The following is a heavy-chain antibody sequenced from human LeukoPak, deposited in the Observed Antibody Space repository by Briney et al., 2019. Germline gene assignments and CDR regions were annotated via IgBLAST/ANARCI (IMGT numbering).Heavy chain of an antibody. V-gene: IGHV4-59*12. Sequence: KPSVTLSLTCTVSGGSLSSFYWSWIRQPPGRGRGWMGYIYYSGSTNYHPSLKSRVTISVDRSKNQYSLKLSSVNAADTAVYYCASCGSSWYSDAFDIWGQGTMVTVSS. CDR2: IYYSGST. J-gene: IGHJ3*02. D-gene: IGHD6-13*01. CDR3: ASCGSSWYSDAFDI. CDR1: GGSLSSFY.